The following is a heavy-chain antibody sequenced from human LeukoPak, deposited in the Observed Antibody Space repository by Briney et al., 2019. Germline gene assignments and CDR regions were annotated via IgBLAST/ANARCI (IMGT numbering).Heavy chain of an antibody. V-gene: IGHV4-59*12. Sequence: SETLSLTCTVSGGSISSYYWSWIRQPPGKGLEWIGYIYYSGSTNYNPSLKSRVTMSVDTSKNQFSLKLSSVTAADTAVYYCARGGIAASGTFDWFDPWGQGTLVTVSS. CDR2: IYYSGST. CDR3: ARGGIAASGTFDWFDP. D-gene: IGHD6-13*01. CDR1: GGSISSYY. J-gene: IGHJ5*02.